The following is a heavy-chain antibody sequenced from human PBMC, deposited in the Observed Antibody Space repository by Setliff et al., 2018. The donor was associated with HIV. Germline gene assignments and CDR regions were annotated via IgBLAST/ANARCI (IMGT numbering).Heavy chain of an antibody. CDR3: ARSPGVDTNMAFDY. D-gene: IGHD5-18*01. CDR1: GGPIITYF. Sequence: PSETLSLTCTVSGGPIITYFWSWIRLPPGKRLEWIGYIYYSGSTDYNPSLKSRVTISVDTSKSQVSLKLCSVTAADTAVYYCARSPGVDTNMAFDYWGRGTLVTVSS. V-gene: IGHV4-59*01. CDR2: IYYSGST. J-gene: IGHJ4*02.